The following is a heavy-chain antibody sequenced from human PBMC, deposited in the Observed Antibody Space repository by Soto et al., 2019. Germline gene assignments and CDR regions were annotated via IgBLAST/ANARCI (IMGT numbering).Heavy chain of an antibody. CDR3: AKVYCGGDCYSYYFDY. D-gene: IGHD2-21*02. J-gene: IGHJ4*02. Sequence: GGSLRLSCAASGFTFSSYGMHWVRQAPGKGLEWVAVISYDGSNKYYADSVKGRLTISRDNSKNTLYLQMNSLRAEDTAVYYCAKVYCGGDCYSYYFDYWGQGTLVTVSS. V-gene: IGHV3-30*18. CDR1: GFTFSSYG. CDR2: ISYDGSNK.